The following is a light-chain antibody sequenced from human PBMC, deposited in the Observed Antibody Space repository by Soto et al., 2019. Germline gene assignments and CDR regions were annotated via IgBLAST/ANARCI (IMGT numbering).Light chain of an antibody. J-gene: IGKJ1*01. V-gene: IGKV3-20*01. CDR3: QQYGSSPQT. CDR2: GAS. CDR1: QSVSSSY. Sequence: VMTQSPATLSVSPGARATLSCRASQSVSSSYLAWYQQKPGQAPRLLIYGASSRATGIPDRFSGSGSGTDFTLTISRLEPEDFAVYYCQQYGSSPQTFRQGTKVDIK.